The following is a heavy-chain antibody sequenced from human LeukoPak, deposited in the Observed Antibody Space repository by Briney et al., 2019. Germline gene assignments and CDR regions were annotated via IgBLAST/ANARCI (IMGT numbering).Heavy chain of an antibody. D-gene: IGHD3-3*01. CDR1: GFTFGDYA. CDR2: IRSKAYGGTT. CDR3: TRAPYYDFWSGYTK. Sequence: PGGSLRLSCTASGFTFGDYAMSWVRQAPGKGLEWVGFIRSKAYGGTTEYAASVKGRFTISRDDSKSIAYLQMNSLKTEDTAVYYCTRAPYYDFWSGYTKWGQGTLVTVSS. J-gene: IGHJ4*02. V-gene: IGHV3-49*04.